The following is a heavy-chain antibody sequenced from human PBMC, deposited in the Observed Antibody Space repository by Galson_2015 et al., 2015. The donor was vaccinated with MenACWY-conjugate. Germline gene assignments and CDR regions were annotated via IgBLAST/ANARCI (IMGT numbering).Heavy chain of an antibody. CDR2: INHSGST. J-gene: IGHJ5*02. Sequence: SETLSLTCAVYGGSFSGYYWSWIRQPPGKGLEWIGEINHSGSTNYNPSLKSRVTISVDTSKNQFSLKLSSVTAADTAVYYCARSRYYGSGSYYKRVANWFDPWGQGTLVTVSS. CDR1: GGSFSGYY. D-gene: IGHD3-10*01. V-gene: IGHV4-34*01. CDR3: ARSRYYGSGSYYKRVANWFDP.